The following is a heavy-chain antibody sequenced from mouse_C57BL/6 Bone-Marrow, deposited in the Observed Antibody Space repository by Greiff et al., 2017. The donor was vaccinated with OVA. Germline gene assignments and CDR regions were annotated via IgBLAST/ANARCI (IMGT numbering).Heavy chain of an antibody. J-gene: IGHJ2*01. CDR1: GYTFTSYW. D-gene: IGHD1-1*01. CDR3: ARGDYGSSFPY. CDR2: IDPSDSYT. Sequence: QVQLQQSGAELVMPGASVKLSCKASGYTFTSYWMHWVKQRPGQGLEWIGEIDPSDSYTNYNQKFKGKSTLTVDKSSSTAYMQLSSLTSEDSAVYYCARGDYGSSFPYWGQGTTLTVSS. V-gene: IGHV1-69*01.